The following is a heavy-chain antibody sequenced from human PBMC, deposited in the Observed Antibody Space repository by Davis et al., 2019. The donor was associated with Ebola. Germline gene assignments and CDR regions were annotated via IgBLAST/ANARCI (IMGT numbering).Heavy chain of an antibody. CDR2: LNSDGSST. CDR3: ARGRHMVRGTGGYYYGMDV. Sequence: GESLKISCAASGFTFSSYWMHWVRQAPGKGLVWVSRLNSDGSSTSYADSVKGRFTISRDNAKNTLYLQMNSLRAEDTAGYYCARGRHMVRGTGGYYYGMDVWGQGTTVTVSS. D-gene: IGHD3-10*01. J-gene: IGHJ6*02. V-gene: IGHV3-74*01. CDR1: GFTFSSYW.